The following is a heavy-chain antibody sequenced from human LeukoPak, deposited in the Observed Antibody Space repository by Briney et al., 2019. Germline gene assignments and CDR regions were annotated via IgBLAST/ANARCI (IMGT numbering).Heavy chain of an antibody. V-gene: IGHV1-69*06. CDR3: ARVAGYSSGWYNDC. Sequence: SVKVSCKASGGTFSSYAISWVRQAPGQGLEWMGGIIPIFGTANYAQKFQGRVTITADKSTSTAYMELSSLRSEDTAVYYCARVAGYSSGWYNDCWGQGTLVTVSS. CDR1: GGTFSSYA. J-gene: IGHJ4*02. CDR2: IIPIFGTA. D-gene: IGHD6-19*01.